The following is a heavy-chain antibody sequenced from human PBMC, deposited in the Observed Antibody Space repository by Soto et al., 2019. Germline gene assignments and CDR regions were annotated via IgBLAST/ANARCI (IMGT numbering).Heavy chain of an antibody. D-gene: IGHD3-3*01. V-gene: IGHV4-34*01. Sequence: SETLSLTCAVYGGSFSGYYWSWIRQPPGKGLEWIGEINHSGSTNYNPSLKSRVTISVDTSKNQFSLKLSSVTAADTAVYYCARGVRGLRFLETAKSYYYYYGMDVWGQGTTVTVSS. CDR2: INHSGST. J-gene: IGHJ6*02. CDR3: ARGVRGLRFLETAKSYYYYYGMDV. CDR1: GGSFSGYY.